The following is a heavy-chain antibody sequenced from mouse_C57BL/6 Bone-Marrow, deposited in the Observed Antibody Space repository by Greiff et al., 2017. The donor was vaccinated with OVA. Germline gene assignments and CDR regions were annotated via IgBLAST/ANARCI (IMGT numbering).Heavy chain of an antibody. CDR3: ARDYGGVFFDY. D-gene: IGHD1-1*01. J-gene: IGHJ2*01. V-gene: IGHV7-3*01. Sequence: EVMLVESGGGLVQPGGSLSLSCAASGFTFTDYYMSWVRQPPGKALEWLGFIRNKANGYTTEYSASVKGRFTISRDNSQSILYLQMNARRAEDSATYYCARDYGGVFFDYWGQGTTLTVSS. CDR2: IRNKANGYTT. CDR1: GFTFTDYY.